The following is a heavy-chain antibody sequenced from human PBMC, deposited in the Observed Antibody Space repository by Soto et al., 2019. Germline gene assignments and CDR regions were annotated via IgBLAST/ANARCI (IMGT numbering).Heavy chain of an antibody. J-gene: IGHJ6*02. D-gene: IGHD3-10*01. Sequence: ASVKVSCKASGGTFSSYAISWVRQAPGQGLEWMGGIIPIFGTANYAQKFQGRVTITADESTSTAYMELSSLRSEDTAVYYCARVRGDGYIYYGMDVWGQGTTVTVSS. CDR1: GGTFSSYA. CDR3: ARVRGDGYIYYGMDV. V-gene: IGHV1-69*13. CDR2: IIPIFGTA.